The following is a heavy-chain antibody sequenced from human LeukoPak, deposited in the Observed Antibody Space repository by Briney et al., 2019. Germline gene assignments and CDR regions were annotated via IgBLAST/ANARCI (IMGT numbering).Heavy chain of an antibody. D-gene: IGHD3-3*01. CDR3: ARVFEGIWSGYYSGNYYYYYMDV. CDR1: GYSISSGYY. Sequence: SETLSLTCTVSGYSISSGYYRGWIRRPPGKGLEWTGSIYHSGGTYYNPSLKSRVTISVDTSKNQFSLKLSSVTAADTAVYYCARVFEGIWSGYYSGNYYYYYMDVWGKGTTVTVSS. CDR2: IYHSGGT. V-gene: IGHV4-38-2*02. J-gene: IGHJ6*03.